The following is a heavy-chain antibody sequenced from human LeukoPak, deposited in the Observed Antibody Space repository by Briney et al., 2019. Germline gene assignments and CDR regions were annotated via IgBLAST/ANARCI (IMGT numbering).Heavy chain of an antibody. Sequence: GGSLRLSCAASGFTFSSYAMHWVRQAPGRGLEWLFYIRSSGETIYFADSVKGRFTISRDNSNNSLSLQMNSLRVEDTAIYYCARASGRDGFNTPFEDWGQGTLVTVAS. V-gene: IGHV3-48*03. CDR1: GFTFSSYA. J-gene: IGHJ4*02. CDR3: ARASGRDGFNTPFED. D-gene: IGHD5-24*01. CDR2: IRSSGETI.